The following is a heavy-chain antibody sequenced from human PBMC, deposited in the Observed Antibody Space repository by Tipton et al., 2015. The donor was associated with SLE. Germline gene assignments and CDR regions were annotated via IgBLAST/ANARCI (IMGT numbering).Heavy chain of an antibody. CDR2: IYYSGST. J-gene: IGHJ3*02. CDR3: ARDDGDSYRDAFDI. V-gene: IGHV4-31*03. Sequence: TLSLTCTVSGGSISSGGYYWSWIRQHPGKGLEWIGYIYYSGSTHYNPSLKSRVTISVDTSKNQFSLKLSSVTAADTAVYYCARDDGDSYRDAFDIWGQGTMVTVSS. CDR1: GGSISSGGYY. D-gene: IGHD4-17*01.